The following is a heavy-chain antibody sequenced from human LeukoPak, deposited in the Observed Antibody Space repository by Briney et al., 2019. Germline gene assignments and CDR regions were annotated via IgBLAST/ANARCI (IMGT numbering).Heavy chain of an antibody. V-gene: IGHV1-8*01. CDR3: ARGRGYTPAASPFDY. J-gene: IGHJ4*02. Sequence: AASVKVSCKASGFGFTTYDINWVRQAAGQGVEWMGWINPNSKNAGFAQKFQGRVTLTTNTSINTAYMELTNLTSDDTAVYYCARGRGYTPAASPFDYWGQGSLVTVSS. D-gene: IGHD5-24*01. CDR1: GFGFTTYD. CDR2: INPNSKNA.